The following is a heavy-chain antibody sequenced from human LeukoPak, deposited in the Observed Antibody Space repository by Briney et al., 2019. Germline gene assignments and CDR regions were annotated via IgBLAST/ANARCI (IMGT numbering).Heavy chain of an antibody. CDR3: ARDGEADPYYYYGMDV. CDR1: GGSISSYC. D-gene: IGHD3-3*01. CDR2: IYYSGST. Sequence: PSETLSLTCTVSGGSISSYCWSWIRQPPGKGLEWIGYIYYSGSTNYNPSLKSRVTISVDTSKNQFSLKLSSVTAADTAVYYCARDGEADPYYYYGMDVWGQGTTVTVSS. V-gene: IGHV4-59*01. J-gene: IGHJ6*02.